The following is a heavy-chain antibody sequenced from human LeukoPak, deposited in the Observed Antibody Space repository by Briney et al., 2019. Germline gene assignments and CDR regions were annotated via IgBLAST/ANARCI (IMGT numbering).Heavy chain of an antibody. Sequence: GGSLRLSCAASGFTFSSYSMNWDRQAPGKGLEWVSYISSSSSTIYYADSVKGRFTISRDNAKNSLYLQMNSLRAEDTAVYYCARGKIYYYYMDVWGKGTTVTVSS. CDR2: ISSSSSTI. J-gene: IGHJ6*03. CDR3: ARGKIYYYYMDV. CDR1: GFTFSSYS. V-gene: IGHV3-48*04.